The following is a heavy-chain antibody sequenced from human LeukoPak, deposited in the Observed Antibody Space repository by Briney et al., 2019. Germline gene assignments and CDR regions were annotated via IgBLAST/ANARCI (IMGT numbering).Heavy chain of an antibody. J-gene: IGHJ4*02. Sequence: SETLSLTCAVYGGSFSGYYWSWIRQPPGKGLEWIGEINHSGSTNYNPSLKSRVTISVDTSKNQFSLKLSSVTAADTAVYYCARGRITRYFDWLLASFDYWSQGTLVTVSS. CDR3: ARGRITRYFDWLLASFDY. D-gene: IGHD3-9*01. CDR2: INHSGST. V-gene: IGHV4-34*01. CDR1: GGSFSGYY.